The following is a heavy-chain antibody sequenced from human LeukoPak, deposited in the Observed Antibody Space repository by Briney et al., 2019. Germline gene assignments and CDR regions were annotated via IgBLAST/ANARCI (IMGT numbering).Heavy chain of an antibody. Sequence: GGSLRLPCAASGFTFSSYAMHWVRQAPGKGLEWVSSISSSSSYIYYADSVKGRFTISRDNAKNSLYLQMNSLRAEDTAVYYCARDLAVAGNYGMDVWGQGTTVTVSS. CDR3: ARDLAVAGNYGMDV. CDR2: ISSSSSYI. CDR1: GFTFSSYA. D-gene: IGHD6-19*01. V-gene: IGHV3-21*01. J-gene: IGHJ6*02.